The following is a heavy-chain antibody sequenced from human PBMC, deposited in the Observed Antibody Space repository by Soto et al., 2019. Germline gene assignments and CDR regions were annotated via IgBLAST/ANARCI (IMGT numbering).Heavy chain of an antibody. D-gene: IGHD3-3*01. V-gene: IGHV1-69*13. CDR3: ATLLSGVVPNALDY. CDR2: IIPIFGTA. Sequence: GASVKVSCKASGGTFSSYAISWVRQAPGQGLEWMGGIIPIFGTANYAQKFQGRVTITADESTSTAYMELSSLRSEDTAVYYCATLLSGVVPNALDYWGQGTLVTVSS. CDR1: GGTFSSYA. J-gene: IGHJ4*02.